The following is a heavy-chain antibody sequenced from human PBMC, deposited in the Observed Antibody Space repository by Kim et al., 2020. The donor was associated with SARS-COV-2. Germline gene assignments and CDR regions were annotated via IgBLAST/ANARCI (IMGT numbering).Heavy chain of an antibody. J-gene: IGHJ4*02. CDR2: GGST. CDR3: ATSSQLDY. D-gene: IGHD6-13*01. Sequence: GGSTFYADSVKGRFTISRDISKNTLCLQMNSLRVEDTAVYYCATSSQLDYWGQGTLVTVSS. V-gene: IGHV3-23*01.